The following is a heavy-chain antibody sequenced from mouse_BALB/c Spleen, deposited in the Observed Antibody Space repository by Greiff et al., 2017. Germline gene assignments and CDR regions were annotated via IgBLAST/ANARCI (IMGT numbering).Heavy chain of an antibody. Sequence: VQLKQSGPELVKPGASVKVSCKASGYAFTSYNMYWVKQSHGKSLEWIGYIDPYNGGTSYNQKFKGKATLTVDKSSSTAYMHLNSLTSEDSAVYYCARGAYYYGSSYYFDYWGQGTTLTVSS. CDR2: IDPYNGGT. V-gene: IGHV1S135*01. J-gene: IGHJ2*01. D-gene: IGHD1-1*01. CDR3: ARGAYYYGSSYYFDY. CDR1: GYAFTSYN.